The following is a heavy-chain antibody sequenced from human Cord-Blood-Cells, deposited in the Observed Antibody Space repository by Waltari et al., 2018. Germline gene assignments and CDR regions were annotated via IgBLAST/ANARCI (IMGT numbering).Heavy chain of an antibody. CDR3: ATVRSSSSWYKLEYFQH. V-gene: IGHV1-24*01. D-gene: IGHD6-13*01. CDR2: FDPEDGET. Sequence: QVQLVQSGAAVKKPGASVKVSCKVSGYTLTELSLHWARQAPGKGLEWMGGFDPEDGETIYAQKFQGRVTMTEDTSTDTAYMELSSLRSEDTAVYYCATVRSSSSWYKLEYFQHWGQGTLVTVSS. J-gene: IGHJ1*01. CDR1: GYTLTELS.